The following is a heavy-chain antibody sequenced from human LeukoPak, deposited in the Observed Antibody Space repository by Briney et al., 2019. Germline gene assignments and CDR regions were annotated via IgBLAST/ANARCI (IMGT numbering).Heavy chain of an antibody. D-gene: IGHD3-22*01. Sequence: GGSLRLSCAASGFTFDDYAMHWVRQAPGKGLEWVSGISWNSGSIGYADSVKGRFTISRDNAKNSLYLQMNSLRAEDTALHYCAKEYYYDSSGYSGPFDYWGQGTLVTVSS. J-gene: IGHJ4*02. CDR1: GFTFDDYA. CDR3: AKEYYYDSSGYSGPFDY. CDR2: ISWNSGSI. V-gene: IGHV3-9*01.